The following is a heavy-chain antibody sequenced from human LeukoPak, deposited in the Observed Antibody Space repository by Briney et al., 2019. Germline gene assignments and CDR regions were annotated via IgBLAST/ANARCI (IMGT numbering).Heavy chain of an antibody. Sequence: PGGSLRLXCAASGFTFSSYSMNWVRQAPGKGLEWVSSISSSSSYIYYADSVKGRFTISRDNAKNSLYLQMNSLRAEDTAVYYCARTPRGSSWYKGYNWFDPWGQGTLVTVSS. CDR3: ARTPRGSSWYKGYNWFDP. D-gene: IGHD6-13*01. J-gene: IGHJ5*02. CDR1: GFTFSSYS. V-gene: IGHV3-21*01. CDR2: ISSSSSYI.